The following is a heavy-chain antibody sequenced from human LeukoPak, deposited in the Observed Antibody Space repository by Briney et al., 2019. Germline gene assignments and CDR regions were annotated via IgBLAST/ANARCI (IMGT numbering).Heavy chain of an antibody. CDR2: ISRRSSYT. CDR1: GFTFSDYY. D-gene: IGHD6-19*01. Sequence: TGGSLRLSCAASGFTFSDYYMSWIRQAPGKGREGVSYISRRSSYTNSADSVKRRFAISRDNAKNSLYLQMNSLRAEDTAVYYCARDFRWLVLDYWGQGTLVTVSS. V-gene: IGHV3-11*06. J-gene: IGHJ4*02. CDR3: ARDFRWLVLDY.